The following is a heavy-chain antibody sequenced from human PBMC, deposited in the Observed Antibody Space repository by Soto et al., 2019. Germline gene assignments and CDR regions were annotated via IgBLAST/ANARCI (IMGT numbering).Heavy chain of an antibody. J-gene: IGHJ3*02. Sequence: GGSLRLSCAASGFAFSSYWMSWVRQAPGKGLEWVANIKQDGSEKYYVDSVKGRFTISRDNAKNSLYLQMNSLRAEDTAVYYCARIPLRTRGAFDIWGQGTMVTVSS. CDR3: ARIPLRTRGAFDI. D-gene: IGHD3-3*01. CDR2: IKQDGSEK. V-gene: IGHV3-7*01. CDR1: GFAFSSYW.